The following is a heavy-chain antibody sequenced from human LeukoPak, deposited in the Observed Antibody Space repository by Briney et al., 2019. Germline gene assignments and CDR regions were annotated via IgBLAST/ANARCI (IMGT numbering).Heavy chain of an antibody. V-gene: IGHV4-34*01. CDR1: GGSFSGYY. J-gene: IGHJ4*02. CDR3: AAVGSGTGAFDY. D-gene: IGHD2-8*02. Sequence: PSETLSLTCAVYGGSFSGYYWSWVRQPPGKGLEWIGEINHSGSTNYNPSLKSRVTISVDTSKIQFSLKLSSVTAADTAVYYCAAVGSGTGAFDYWGQGTLVTVSS. CDR2: INHSGST.